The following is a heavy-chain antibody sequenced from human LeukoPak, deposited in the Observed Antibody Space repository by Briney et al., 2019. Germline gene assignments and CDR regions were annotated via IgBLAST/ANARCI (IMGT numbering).Heavy chain of an antibody. CDR1: SGSISSYY. CDR2: IYTSGST. D-gene: IGHD6-19*01. CDR3: ARATATGWYYFDY. J-gene: IGHJ4*02. V-gene: IGHV4-4*07. Sequence: SETLSLTCTVSSGSISSYYWTWIRQPAGKGLEGIGHIYTSGSTNYNPSLKSRVTMSLDTSKKQFSLKLSSVTAADTAVYFCARATATGWYYFDYWGQGTLVTVSS.